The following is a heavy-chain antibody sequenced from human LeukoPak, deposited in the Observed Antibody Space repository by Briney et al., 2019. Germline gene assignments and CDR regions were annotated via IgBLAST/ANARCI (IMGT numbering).Heavy chain of an antibody. D-gene: IGHD6-19*01. V-gene: IGHV3-9*01. Sequence: GGSLRLSCAGSGFIFNNYAMHWVRQPPGKGLEWVSGTSWNSGSIDYADSVKGRFTISRDNAKNSLYLQMNSLRVEDTAFYYCAKDNRRHYTSGPNPDSLHWGQGALVTVSS. CDR1: GFIFNNYA. J-gene: IGHJ4*02. CDR3: AKDNRRHYTSGPNPDSLH. CDR2: TSWNSGSI.